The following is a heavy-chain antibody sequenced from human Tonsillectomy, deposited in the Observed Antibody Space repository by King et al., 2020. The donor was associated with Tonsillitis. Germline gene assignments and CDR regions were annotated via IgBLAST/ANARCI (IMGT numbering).Heavy chain of an antibody. CDR3: ARGLRMVRGSYDY. V-gene: IGHV4-34*01. Sequence: VQLQQWGAGLLKPSETLSLTCAVYGGSFSGYYWSWIRQPPGKGLEWIGEINHSGSTNYNPSLKSRVTVSVDTSKNQFSLKLSSVTAADTAVYYCARGLRMVRGSYDYCGQGTLVTVSS. D-gene: IGHD3-10*01. J-gene: IGHJ4*02. CDR2: INHSGST. CDR1: GGSFSGYY.